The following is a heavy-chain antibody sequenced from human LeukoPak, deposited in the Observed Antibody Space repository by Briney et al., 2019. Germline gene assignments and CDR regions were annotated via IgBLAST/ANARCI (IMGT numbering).Heavy chain of an antibody. CDR1: GFTFSSYW. D-gene: IGHD3-9*01. V-gene: IGHV3-74*01. CDR3: ARLDILTGNYYYFNF. J-gene: IGHJ4*02. Sequence: GRSLRLSCAASGFTFSSYWMHWVRQAPGMWLVWDSRISGDGSTTSYADSVKGRFTISRDNAKNTLYLQMNSLRAEDTAVYYCARLDILTGNYYYFNFWGQGTLVTVSS. CDR2: ISGDGSTT.